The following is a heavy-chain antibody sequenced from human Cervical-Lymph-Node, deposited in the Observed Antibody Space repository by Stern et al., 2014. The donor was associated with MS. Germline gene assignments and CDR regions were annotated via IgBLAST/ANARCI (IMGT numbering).Heavy chain of an antibody. Sequence: VQLMQSGAELKKPETTVKISCKVSGYTFNDYFLHWVQQAPGKGLEWLGLVDSEDGETSFAEKFQGRVTITADRSTNTALEVRGLKSEDTAVYYCATGLSRHNYGGSLGHWGQGTLVTVSS. D-gene: IGHD4-23*01. V-gene: IGHV1-69-2*01. CDR3: ATGLSRHNYGGSLGH. J-gene: IGHJ4*02. CDR2: VDSEDGET. CDR1: GYTFNDYF.